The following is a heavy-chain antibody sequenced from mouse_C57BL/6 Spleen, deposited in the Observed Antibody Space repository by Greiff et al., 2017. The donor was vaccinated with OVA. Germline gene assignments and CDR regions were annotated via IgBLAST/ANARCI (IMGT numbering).Heavy chain of an antibody. CDR3: ARQVYYGSSYFDY. D-gene: IGHD1-1*01. J-gene: IGHJ2*01. CDR1: GFTFSSYG. Sequence: DVKLVESGGDLVKPGGSLKLSCAASGFTFSSYGMSWVRQTPDKRLEWVATISSGGSYTYYPDSVKGRFTISRDNAKNTLYLQMSSLKSEDTAMYYCARQVYYGSSYFDYWGQGTTLTVSS. V-gene: IGHV5-6*02. CDR2: ISSGGSYT.